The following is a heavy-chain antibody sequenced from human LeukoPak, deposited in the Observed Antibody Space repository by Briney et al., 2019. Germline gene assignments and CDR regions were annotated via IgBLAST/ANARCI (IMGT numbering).Heavy chain of an antibody. CDR3: ARERFLDGDYVFDY. Sequence: GRSLRLSCAASGFTFSDYGMHWVRQAPGKGLERVAGISYDGKNRYYADSVKGRFTISRDNSKNTLFLQMNSLRAEDTAVYYCARERFLDGDYVFDYWGQGTLVTVSS. CDR2: ISYDGKNR. D-gene: IGHD4-17*01. J-gene: IGHJ4*02. V-gene: IGHV3-30*04. CDR1: GFTFSDYG.